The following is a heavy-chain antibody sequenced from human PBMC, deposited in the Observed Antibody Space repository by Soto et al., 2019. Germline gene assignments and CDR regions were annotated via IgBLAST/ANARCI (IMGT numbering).Heavy chain of an antibody. CDR1: GGTFSSYA. Sequence: VASVKVSCKASGGTFSSYAISWVRQAPGQGLEWMGGIIPIFGTANYAQKFQGRVTITADESTSTAYMELSSLRSEDTAVYYCARSDYYDSSGSLAYWGQGTLVTVSS. D-gene: IGHD3-22*01. J-gene: IGHJ4*02. CDR2: IIPIFGTA. V-gene: IGHV1-69*13. CDR3: ARSDYYDSSGSLAY.